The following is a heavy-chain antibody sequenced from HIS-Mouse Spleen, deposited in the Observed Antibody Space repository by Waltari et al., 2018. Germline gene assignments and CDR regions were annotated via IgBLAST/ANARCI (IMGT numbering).Heavy chain of an antibody. Sequence: QVTLRESVPALVKPTQTLTLTCTFSGFSLSTSGMCVSWIRQPPGKSLEWLERIDWDDDKYYSTSLKTRLTITKETSKNQVVLTMTNMDPVDTATYYCARIAEGYSSGWYAFDYWGQGTLVTVSS. D-gene: IGHD6-19*01. CDR3: ARIAEGYSSGWYAFDY. CDR2: IDWDDDK. V-gene: IGHV2-70*15. J-gene: IGHJ4*02. CDR1: GFSLSTSGMC.